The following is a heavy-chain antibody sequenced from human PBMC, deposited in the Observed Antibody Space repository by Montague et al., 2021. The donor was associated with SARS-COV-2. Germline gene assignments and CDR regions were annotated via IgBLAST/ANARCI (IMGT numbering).Heavy chain of an antibody. D-gene: IGHD6-19*01. Sequence: SETLSLTCSVSGGSISSSNYYWAWIRQPPGKGLEWIGSVSYTGSAYYNPTLKSRIPIFVDTSKTQFSLEVSSVTAADTAVYYCASGRGISVAGLDSWGQGALVTVSS. CDR1: GGSISSSNYY. J-gene: IGHJ4*02. CDR3: ASGRGISVAGLDS. CDR2: VSYTGSA. V-gene: IGHV4-39*01.